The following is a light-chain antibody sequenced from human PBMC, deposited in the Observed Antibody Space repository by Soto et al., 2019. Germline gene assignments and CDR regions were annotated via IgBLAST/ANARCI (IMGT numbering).Light chain of an antibody. CDR2: GAS. Sequence: ETVLTQSTGTLSLSPGERATLSCRASHTIRSNYLAWYRQTPGQAPRLLIYGASNRATGIADRFSGSVSGTDFTLIISRLEPEDFALYYCQQYGSSPWTFGQGTKVEIK. CDR1: HTIRSNY. V-gene: IGKV3-20*01. CDR3: QQYGSSPWT. J-gene: IGKJ1*01.